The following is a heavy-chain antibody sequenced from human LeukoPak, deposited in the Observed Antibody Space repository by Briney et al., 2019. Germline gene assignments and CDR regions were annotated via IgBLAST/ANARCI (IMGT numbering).Heavy chain of an antibody. CDR1: GGTFSSYA. J-gene: IGHJ5*02. D-gene: IGHD1-26*01. V-gene: IGHV1-69*05. Sequence: SVKVSCKASGGTFSSYAISWVRQAPGQGLEWMGGIIPIFGTANYAQKFQGRVTITTDESTSTAYMELSSLRSEDTAVYYCARGASYAHTSHNWFDPWGQGTLVTVSS. CDR2: IIPIFGTA. CDR3: ARGASYAHTSHNWFDP.